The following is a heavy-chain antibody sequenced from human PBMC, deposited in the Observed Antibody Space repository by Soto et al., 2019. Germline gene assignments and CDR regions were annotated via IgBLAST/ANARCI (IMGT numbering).Heavy chain of an antibody. J-gene: IGHJ6*02. V-gene: IGHV3-9*01. Sequence: EVQLVESGGGLVQPGRSLRLSCAASGFTLDDYAMHWVRQAPGKGLEWVSGISWNSGSIGYADSVKGRFTISRDNAKNSLYLQMNSLRAEDTALYYCAKDGSKLHKDYYGMDVWGQGTTVTVSS. CDR1: GFTLDDYA. CDR3: AKDGSKLHKDYYGMDV. CDR2: ISWNSGSI. D-gene: IGHD3-10*01.